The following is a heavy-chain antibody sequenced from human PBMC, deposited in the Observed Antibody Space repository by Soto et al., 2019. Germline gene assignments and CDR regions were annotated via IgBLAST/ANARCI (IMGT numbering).Heavy chain of an antibody. CDR2: ISPDGGST. Sequence: ASVKVSCNASGYYFTDHYIHWVRQAPGQGLEWMGIISPDGGSTRYSQQFQARITMTRDTSTSTVYMELSSLRSEDTAVYYCARAPRGGVIIVITSAQIDYWGQGTLVTVSS. J-gene: IGHJ4*02. CDR3: ARAPRGGVIIVITSAQIDY. CDR1: GYYFTDHY. V-gene: IGHV1-46*01. D-gene: IGHD3-10*01.